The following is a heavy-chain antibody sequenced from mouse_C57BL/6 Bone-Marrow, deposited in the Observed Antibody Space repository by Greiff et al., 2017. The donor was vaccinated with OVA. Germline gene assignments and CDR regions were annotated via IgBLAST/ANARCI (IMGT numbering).Heavy chain of an antibody. J-gene: IGHJ3*01. Sequence: EVQLQQSVAELVRPGASVKLSCTASGFNFKNTYMHWVKQRPEQGLEWIGRIDPANGNTKYAPKFQGKATITADTSSNTAYLQLSSLTSEDTAIYYCAPRYGAYWGQGTLVTVSA. CDR3: APRYGAY. D-gene: IGHD1-1*01. V-gene: IGHV14-3*01. CDR1: GFNFKNTY. CDR2: IDPANGNT.